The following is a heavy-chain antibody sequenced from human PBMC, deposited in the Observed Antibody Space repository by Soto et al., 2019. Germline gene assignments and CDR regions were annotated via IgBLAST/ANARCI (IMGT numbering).Heavy chain of an antibody. J-gene: IGHJ4*02. CDR2: TYYRSKWNH. V-gene: IGHV6-1*01. CDR3: ARGAGLLYY. D-gene: IGHD2-15*01. Sequence: PSQTLSLTCAISGDSVSSNNAAWNWIRQSPSRGLEWLGRTYYRSKWNHDYAASVKGRITINPDTTKNQLSLELNSVTPEDTAVYYCARGAGLLYYWSQGILVTVSS. CDR1: GDSVSSNNAA.